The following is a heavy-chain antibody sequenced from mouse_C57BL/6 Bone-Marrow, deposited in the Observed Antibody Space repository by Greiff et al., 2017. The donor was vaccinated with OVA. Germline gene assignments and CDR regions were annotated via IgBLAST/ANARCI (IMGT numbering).Heavy chain of an antibody. D-gene: IGHD2-5*01. CDR3: ARDYSNWGYYFDY. Sequence: QVQLQQPGAELVRPGSSVKLSCKASGYTFTSYWMHWVKQRPIQGLEWIGNIDPSDSETHYNQKFKDKATLTVDKSSSTAYMQLSSLTSDDSAVYYCARDYSNWGYYFDYWGQGTTLTVSS. V-gene: IGHV1-52*01. CDR1: GYTFTSYW. CDR2: IDPSDSET. J-gene: IGHJ2*01.